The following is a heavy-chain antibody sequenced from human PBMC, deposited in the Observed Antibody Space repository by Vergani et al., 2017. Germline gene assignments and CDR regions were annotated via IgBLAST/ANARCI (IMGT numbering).Heavy chain of an antibody. D-gene: IGHD6-6*01. CDR3: ARAVGPYSSSYYGIDV. CDR1: GFTSSSYA. J-gene: IGHJ6*02. Sequence: EVQLLESGGGLVQPGGSLRLSCAASGFTSSSYAMSWVRQAPGKGLEWVSAISGSGGSTYYADSVKGRFTISRDNSKNKLYLQMNSLRAEDTSVYYCARAVGPYSSSYYGIDVWGQGTTVTVSS. CDR2: ISGSGGST. V-gene: IGHV3-23*01.